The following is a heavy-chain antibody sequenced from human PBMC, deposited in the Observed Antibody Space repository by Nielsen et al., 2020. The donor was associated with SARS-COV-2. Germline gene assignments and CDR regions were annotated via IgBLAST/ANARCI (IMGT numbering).Heavy chain of an antibody. CDR2: ISSSRTYR. V-gene: IGHV3-11*05. J-gene: IGHJ6*02. D-gene: IGHD6-13*01. CDR3: AREGVAAAGTADYYYGLDV. CDR1: GFPFSDYH. Sequence: GESLKISCAASGFPFSDYHMSWIRQAPGKGLEWISYISSSRTYRSYADSVRGRFTISRDNAKNSLYLQMSSLRAEDTAVYYCAREGVAAAGTADYYYGLDVWGQGTTVTVSS.